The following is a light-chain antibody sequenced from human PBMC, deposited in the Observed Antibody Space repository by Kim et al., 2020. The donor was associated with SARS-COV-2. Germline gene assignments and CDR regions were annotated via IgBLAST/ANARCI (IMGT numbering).Light chain of an antibody. J-gene: IGLJ2*01. CDR3: QAWDSSTVV. V-gene: IGLV3-1*01. CDR1: KLGGKY. Sequence: SYELTQPPSVSVSPGQTASITCSGDKLGGKYVCWYQQKPGQSPVLVIYEDTKLPSGIPERFSGSNSGNTATLSISGTQAMDEADYYCQAWDSSTVVFGGGTQLTFL. CDR2: EDT.